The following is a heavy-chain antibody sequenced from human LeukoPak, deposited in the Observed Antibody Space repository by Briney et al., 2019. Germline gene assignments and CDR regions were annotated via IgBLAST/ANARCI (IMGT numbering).Heavy chain of an antibody. CDR2: INPNSGGT. D-gene: IGHD3-22*01. J-gene: IGHJ4*02. Sequence: GASVKVSCKASGYIFTSYGINWVRQAPGQGLEWMGWINPNSGGTNYAQKFQGRVTMTRDTSISTAYMELSRLRSDDTAVYYCARDGSDSSGYEWRGTDYWGQGTLVTVSS. V-gene: IGHV1-2*02. CDR1: GYIFTSYG. CDR3: ARDGSDSSGYEWRGTDY.